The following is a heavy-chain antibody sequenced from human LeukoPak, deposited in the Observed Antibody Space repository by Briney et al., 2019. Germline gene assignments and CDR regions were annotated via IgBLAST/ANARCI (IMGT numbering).Heavy chain of an antibody. D-gene: IGHD6-13*01. CDR2: ISSNGDST. Sequence: GGSLRLSCAASGFTFSSYAMHWVRQAPGKGLEYVSAISSNGDSTYYAQSVKGRFATSRDNSKNTLYLQMGSLRAEDMAVYYCARSAAATGPNWFDPWGQGTLVTVSS. CDR1: GFTFSSYA. CDR3: ARSAAATGPNWFDP. V-gene: IGHV3-64*01. J-gene: IGHJ5*02.